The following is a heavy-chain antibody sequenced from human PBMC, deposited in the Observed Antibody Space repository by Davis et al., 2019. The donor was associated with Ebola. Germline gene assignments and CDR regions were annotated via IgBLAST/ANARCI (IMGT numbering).Heavy chain of an antibody. J-gene: IGHJ5*02. CDR1: GGSFSGYH. CDR3: ASDSSYNWFDP. V-gene: IGHV4-34*01. D-gene: IGHD2-21*01. CDR2: IYHSGST. Sequence: SETLSLTCAVSGGSFSGYHWNWIRQPPGKGLEWIGEIYHSGSTNYNPSLKSRVTISVDKSKNQFSLKLSSVTAADTAVYYCASDSSYNWFDPWGQGTLVTVSS.